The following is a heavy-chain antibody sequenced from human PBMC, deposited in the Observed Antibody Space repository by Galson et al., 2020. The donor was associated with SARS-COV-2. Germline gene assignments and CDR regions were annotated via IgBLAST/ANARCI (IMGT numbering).Heavy chain of an antibody. J-gene: IGHJ4*02. Sequence: GESLKISCVASGFTFSTYGMSWVRQAPGKGLEWVSTIRGGGDFITYYADSVKGRFTISRDNSKNTLYLQMNTLRAEDTATYYCAKALGRGFPGEFDYWGQGTLVTVSS. CDR1: GFTFSTYG. V-gene: IGHV3-23*01. CDR2: IRGGGDFIT. D-gene: IGHD3-10*01. CDR3: AKALGRGFPGEFDY.